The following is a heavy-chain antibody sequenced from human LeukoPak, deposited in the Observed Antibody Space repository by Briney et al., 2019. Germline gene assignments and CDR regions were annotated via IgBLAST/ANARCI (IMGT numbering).Heavy chain of an antibody. V-gene: IGHV1-18*01. CDR1: GYTFTSYG. Sequence: ASVKVSCKSSGYTFTSYGISWVRQATGQGLEWMGWISAYNGNTNYAQKLQGRVNMTTETFTSTAYMELRSLRSDATAVYYCARSLYYYDSSGSTWFDPWGQGTLVTVSS. CDR3: ARSLYYYDSSGSTWFDP. J-gene: IGHJ5*02. CDR2: ISAYNGNT. D-gene: IGHD3-22*01.